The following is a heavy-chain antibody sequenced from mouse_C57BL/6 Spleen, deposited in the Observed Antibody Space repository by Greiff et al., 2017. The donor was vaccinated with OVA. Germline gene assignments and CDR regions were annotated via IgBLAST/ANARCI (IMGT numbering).Heavy chain of an antibody. D-gene: IGHD1-1*01. V-gene: IGHV1-50*01. CDR2: LDPSDIYP. J-gene: IGHJ3*01. CDR3: ARRRSYYYGAY. Sequence: QVQLQQPGAELVKPGASVKLSCKASGYTFTSYWLPWLKQRPGQGLEWIGELDPSDIYPTSNQKFKGKATLTVDTSSSTAYMQLSSLTSEESAVYYCARRRSYYYGAYWGQGTLVTVSA. CDR1: GYTFTSYW.